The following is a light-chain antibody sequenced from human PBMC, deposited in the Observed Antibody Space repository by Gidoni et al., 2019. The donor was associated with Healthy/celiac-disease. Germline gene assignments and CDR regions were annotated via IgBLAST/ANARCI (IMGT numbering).Light chain of an antibody. V-gene: IGKV3-20*01. Sequence: EIVLTQSPGTLSLSPGERATLSCRASQSVSSSYLAWYQQKPGQAPRLLIYGASSRATGIPDRFSGSGSGTDFTLTISRLEPEDFAVYYCQQYGSSPWTFXXXTKAEIK. J-gene: IGKJ1*01. CDR2: GAS. CDR1: QSVSSSY. CDR3: QQYGSSPWT.